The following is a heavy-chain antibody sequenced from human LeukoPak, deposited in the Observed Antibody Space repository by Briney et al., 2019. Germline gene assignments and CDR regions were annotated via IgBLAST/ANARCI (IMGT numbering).Heavy chain of an antibody. Sequence: ASVKVSCKASGYTFTGYYMHWVRQAPGQGLEWMGWINPNSGGTNYAQKFQGRVTMTRDTSISTAYMELSRLRSDDTAVYYCARDLGYDGYSFDYYYYMDVWGKGTTVTISS. J-gene: IGHJ6*03. CDR3: ARDLGYDGYSFDYYYYMDV. D-gene: IGHD5-18*01. CDR1: GYTFTGYY. V-gene: IGHV1-2*02. CDR2: INPNSGGT.